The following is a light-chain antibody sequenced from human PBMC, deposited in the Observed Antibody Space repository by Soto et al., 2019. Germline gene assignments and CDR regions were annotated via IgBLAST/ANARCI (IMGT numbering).Light chain of an antibody. CDR3: QQYTTYWT. CDR2: DAS. J-gene: IGKJ1*01. Sequence: DVQITQSPSTLSASVGARVTMTCRASQSVSNWLAWYQQKPGKAPKLLIYDASTLEGGVPSRFSGSGSGTEFTPTISSLQPDDYATYYCQQYTTYWTFGQGTKVDIK. CDR1: QSVSNW. V-gene: IGKV1-5*01.